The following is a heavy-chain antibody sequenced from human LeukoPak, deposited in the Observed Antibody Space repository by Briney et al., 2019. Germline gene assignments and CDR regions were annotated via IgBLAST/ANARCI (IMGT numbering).Heavy chain of an antibody. CDR3: ARGHSSSWLRGDY. D-gene: IGHD6-13*01. CDR2: IKQDGSEK. V-gene: IGHV3-7*02. CDR1: GFTFSSYW. J-gene: IGHJ4*02. Sequence: GGSLRLSRAASGFTFSSYWMSWVRQAPGKGLEWVANIKQDGSEKYYADSVKGRFTISRDNSKNTLYLQMSSLRTEDTAVYYCARGHSSSWLRGDYWGQGTLVTVSS.